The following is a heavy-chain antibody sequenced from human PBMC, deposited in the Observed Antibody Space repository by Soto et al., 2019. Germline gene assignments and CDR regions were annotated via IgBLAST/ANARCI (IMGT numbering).Heavy chain of an antibody. CDR3: ARDDRQQLTLDY. J-gene: IGHJ4*02. CDR2: IIPIFGTA. Sequence: SVKVSCKASGGTFSSYAISWVRQAPGQGLEWMGGIIPIFGTANYAQKFQGRVTITADESTSTAYMELSSLRSEDTAVYYCARDDRQQLTLDYWGQGTLVTVSS. CDR1: GGTFSSYA. D-gene: IGHD6-13*01. V-gene: IGHV1-69*13.